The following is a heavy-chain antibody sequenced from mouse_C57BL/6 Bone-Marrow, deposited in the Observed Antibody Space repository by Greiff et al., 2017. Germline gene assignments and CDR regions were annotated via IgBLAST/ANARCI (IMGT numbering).Heavy chain of an antibody. Sequence: QVQLKQSGAELVRPGASVKLSCKASGYTFTDYYINWVKQRPGQGLEWIARIYPGSGNTYYNEKFKGKATLTAEKSSSTAYMQLSSLTSEDSAFYFCARGWLRFAYWGQGTLVTVSA. CDR2: IYPGSGNT. D-gene: IGHD2-3*01. V-gene: IGHV1-76*01. CDR3: ARGWLRFAY. J-gene: IGHJ3*01. CDR1: GYTFTDYY.